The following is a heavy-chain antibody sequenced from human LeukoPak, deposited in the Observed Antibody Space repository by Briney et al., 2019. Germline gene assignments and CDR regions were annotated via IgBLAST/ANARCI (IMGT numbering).Heavy chain of an antibody. J-gene: IGHJ4*02. CDR3: ARSRGLDYYDSSGVFEGSDY. V-gene: IGHV3-21*01. CDR1: GFTFSTYS. Sequence: PGGSLRLSCAASGFTFSTYSMNWVRQAPGKGLEWVSAISSSSSYIYYADSVRGRFTISRDNAKNSLYLQMNSLRAEDTAVYYCARSRGLDYYDSSGVFEGSDYWGQGTLVTVSS. CDR2: ISSSSSYI. D-gene: IGHD3-22*01.